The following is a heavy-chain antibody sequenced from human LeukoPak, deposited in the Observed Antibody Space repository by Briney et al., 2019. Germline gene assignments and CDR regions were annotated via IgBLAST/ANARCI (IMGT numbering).Heavy chain of an antibody. V-gene: IGHV4-39*01. CDR1: GGSISSSSYY. CDR2: IYYSGST. J-gene: IGHJ6*03. CDR3: ARLGCSSTSCYSLGYYYMDV. D-gene: IGHD2-2*01. Sequence: PSETLSLTCTVSGGSISSSSYYWGWIRQPPGKGLEWIGSIYYSGSTYYNPSLKSRVTISVDTSKNQFSLKPSSVTAADTAVYYCARLGCSSTSCYSLGYYYMDVWGKGTTVTVSS.